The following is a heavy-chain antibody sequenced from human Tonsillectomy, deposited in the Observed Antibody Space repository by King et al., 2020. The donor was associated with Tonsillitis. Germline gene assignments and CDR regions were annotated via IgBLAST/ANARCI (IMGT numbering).Heavy chain of an antibody. CDR3: ARGGEILTGGSLFDP. CDR2: IYTSGSI. J-gene: IGHJ5*02. D-gene: IGHD3-9*01. CDR1: GDPISSGRHY. V-gene: IGHV4-61*02. Sequence: QLQESGPGLVKPSQTLSLTCTVSGDPISSGRHYWSWIRQPAGKGLEWIGRIYTSGSINYNPSLESRVTMSVDTSKNQFSLKLSSVTAADTAVYYCARGGEILTGGSLFDPWGQGTLVTASS.